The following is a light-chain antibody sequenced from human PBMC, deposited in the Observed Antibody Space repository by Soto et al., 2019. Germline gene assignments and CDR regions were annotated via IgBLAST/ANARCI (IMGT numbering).Light chain of an antibody. CDR3: QQYDSYPWT. Sequence: DIHMTHSPSTLSASVADRATITSPASQTINRWLAWHQQKPGKAPKLLIYEASNLETGVPSRFGGSGSGTEFTLIISSLQPDDFATYYCQQYDSYPWTFGQGTKVDIK. CDR1: QTINRW. J-gene: IGKJ1*01. CDR2: EAS. V-gene: IGKV1-5*03.